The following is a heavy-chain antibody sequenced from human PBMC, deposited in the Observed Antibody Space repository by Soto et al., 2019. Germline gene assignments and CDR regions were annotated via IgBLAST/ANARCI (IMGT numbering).Heavy chain of an antibody. D-gene: IGHD2-15*01. V-gene: IGHV4-61*08. Sequence: PSETLSLTCAVSGGSISSGGYYWTWIRQPPGKGLEYIGYIYYSGRTYYNPSLKSRVTISVDTSKNQFSLKLSSVTAADTAVYYCARGHLGITTTGTWYDFDYWGQGTLVTVSS. CDR1: GGSISSGGYY. CDR3: ARGHLGITTTGTWYDFDY. J-gene: IGHJ4*02. CDR2: IYYSGRT.